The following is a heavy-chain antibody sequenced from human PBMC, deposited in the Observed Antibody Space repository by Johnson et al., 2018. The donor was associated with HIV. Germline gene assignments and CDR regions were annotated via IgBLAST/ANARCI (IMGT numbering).Heavy chain of an antibody. Sequence: VLLLESGGGLVQPGGSLRLSCAASGFTFSSYAMSWVRQAPGKGLEWVSAISGSGGSTYYADSVKGRFTISRDNSKNTLYLQMNSLRAEDTAVYYCAKVQGSYAPPLDAFDIWGQGTMVTVSS. D-gene: IGHD1-26*01. CDR2: ISGSGGST. J-gene: IGHJ3*02. V-gene: IGHV3-23*01. CDR1: GFTFSSYA. CDR3: AKVQGSYAPPLDAFDI.